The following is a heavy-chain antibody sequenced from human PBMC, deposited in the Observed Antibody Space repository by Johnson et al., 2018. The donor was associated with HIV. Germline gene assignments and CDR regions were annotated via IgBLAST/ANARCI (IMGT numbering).Heavy chain of an antibody. CDR3: TTDHPTRIVVFNAFDI. CDR2: IKSKTDGGTT. D-gene: IGHD3-22*01. CDR1: GFTFNNAW. J-gene: IGHJ3*02. Sequence: VQLVESGGGLVKPGGSLRLSCAASGFTFNNAWMSWVRQAPGKGLEWVGRIKSKTDGGTTDYAAPVKGRFTISRDDSKNTLYLQMNSLRAEDTAVYYCTTDHPTRIVVFNAFDIWGQGTMVTVSS. V-gene: IGHV3-15*01.